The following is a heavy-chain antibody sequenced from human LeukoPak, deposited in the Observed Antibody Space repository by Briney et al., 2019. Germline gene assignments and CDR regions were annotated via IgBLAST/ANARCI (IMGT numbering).Heavy chain of an antibody. V-gene: IGHV3-9*01. J-gene: IGHJ4*02. D-gene: IGHD2-2*01. CDR3: AKSSFRYCSSTSCYDFDY. CDR1: GFTFDDYA. CDR2: ISWNSGSI. Sequence: GGSLRLSCAASGFTFDDYAMHWVRQAPGKGLEWVSGISWNSGSIGYADSVKGRFTISRDNAKNSPYLQMNSLRAEDTALYYCAKSSFRYCSSTSCYDFDYWGQGTLVTVSS.